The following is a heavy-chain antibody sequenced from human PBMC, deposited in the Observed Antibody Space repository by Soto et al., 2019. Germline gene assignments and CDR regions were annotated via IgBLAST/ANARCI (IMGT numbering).Heavy chain of an antibody. Sequence: SETLSLTCTVSGGSISSGGYYWSWIRQHPGKGLEWIGYIYYSRSTYYNPSHKSRVTISVDTSKNQFSLKLTSVTASDTAVYYCARDGGHGDEGYALDLWGQGTLVTVSS. CDR3: ARDGGHGDEGYALDL. V-gene: IGHV4-31*03. J-gene: IGHJ4*03. D-gene: IGHD4-17*01. CDR1: GGSISSGGYY. CDR2: IYYSRST.